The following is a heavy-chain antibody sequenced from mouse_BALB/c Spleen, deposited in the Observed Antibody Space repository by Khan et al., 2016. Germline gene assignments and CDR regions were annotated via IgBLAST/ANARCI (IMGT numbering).Heavy chain of an antibody. CDR3: ARLRRVYAMDY. V-gene: IGHV3-6*02. Sequence: EVQLQESGPGLVKPSQSLSLTCSVTGYSITSGYYWNWIRQFPGNNLEWMGYISYDGSNNYNPSLKNRISIARDTSKNQFFLKLNSVTTEDTDTSYCARLRRVYAMDYWGQGTSVTVSS. D-gene: IGHD2-12*01. J-gene: IGHJ4*01. CDR1: GYSITSGYY. CDR2: ISYDGSN.